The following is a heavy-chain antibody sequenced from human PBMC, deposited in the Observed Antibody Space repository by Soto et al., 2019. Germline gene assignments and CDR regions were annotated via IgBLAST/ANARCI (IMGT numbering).Heavy chain of an antibody. CDR1: GYTFTGYY. D-gene: IGHD5-12*01. Sequence: ASVKVSCKASGYTFTGYYMHWVRQAPGQGLERMGWINPNSGGTNYAQKFQGWVTMTRDTPISTAYMELSRLRSDDTAVYYCARGLYSGYESAADYWGQGTLVTVSS. J-gene: IGHJ4*02. CDR2: INPNSGGT. CDR3: ARGLYSGYESAADY. V-gene: IGHV1-2*04.